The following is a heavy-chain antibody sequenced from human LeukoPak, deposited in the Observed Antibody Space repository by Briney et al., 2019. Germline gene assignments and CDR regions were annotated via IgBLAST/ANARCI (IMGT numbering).Heavy chain of an antibody. CDR2: IGTAGDT. D-gene: IGHD6-19*01. J-gene: IGHJ4*02. V-gene: IGHV3-13*01. Sequence: GGSLRLSCAASGFTFSRYDMHWVRQATGKGLEWVSGIGTAGDTYYAGSVKGRFTISRENAKNSLYLQMNSLTAGDTAVYYCAGAGSETQWRAFDFWGQGALVTVSS. CDR1: GFTFSRYD. CDR3: AGAGSETQWRAFDF.